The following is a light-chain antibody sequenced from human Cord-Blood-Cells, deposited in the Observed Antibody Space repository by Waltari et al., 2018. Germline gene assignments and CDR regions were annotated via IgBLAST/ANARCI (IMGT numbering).Light chain of an antibody. CDR2: EVS. CDR3: SSYAGSNNLV. CDR1: SSAVGGYHY. V-gene: IGLV2-8*01. J-gene: IGLJ2*01. Sequence: QSALTPPPSASGSPGQSVPIPCTGTSSAVGGYHYVSWYQQHPGKATKPMIYEVSKRPSGVPDRFSGSKSGNTASLTVSGLQAEDEADYYCSSYAGSNNLVFGGGTKLTVL.